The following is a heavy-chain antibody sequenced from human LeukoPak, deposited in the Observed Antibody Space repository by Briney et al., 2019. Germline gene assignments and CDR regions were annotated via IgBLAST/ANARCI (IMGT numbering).Heavy chain of an antibody. D-gene: IGHD6-19*01. V-gene: IGHV3-30*18. Sequence: PGGSLRLSCAASGFTFSSYGMHWVRQAPGKGLEWVAVISYDGSNKYYADPVKGRFTISRDNSKNTLYLQMNSLRAEDTAVYYCAKVRIAVAATRTYYYYGMDVWGQGTTVTVSS. J-gene: IGHJ6*02. CDR3: AKVRIAVAATRTYYYYGMDV. CDR2: ISYDGSNK. CDR1: GFTFSSYG.